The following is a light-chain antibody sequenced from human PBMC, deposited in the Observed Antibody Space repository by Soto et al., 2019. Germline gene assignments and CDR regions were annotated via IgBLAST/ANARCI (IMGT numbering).Light chain of an antibody. Sequence: EIVMTQSPATPSVSPGERVTLSCRASQSVSTNLAWYQQKPGQAPRLLILGASTRASGIPAKFSGSGSGTEFTLSIGSLQSEDFAIYYCQQYDNWPPRWTFGQGTKVDNK. CDR2: GAS. V-gene: IGKV3-15*01. J-gene: IGKJ2*01. CDR3: QQYDNWPPRWT. CDR1: QSVSTN.